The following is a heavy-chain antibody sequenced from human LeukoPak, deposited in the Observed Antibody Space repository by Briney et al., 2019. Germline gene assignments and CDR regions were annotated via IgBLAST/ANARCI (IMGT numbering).Heavy chain of an antibody. V-gene: IGHV3-23*01. CDR1: GFTFSSYG. Sequence: GGSLRLSCAASGFTFSSYGVSWVRQAPGKGLEWVSGISGSGHRTYYADSVKGRFTISRDNSKSTLYLQMNSLETEDTAVYYCTRMAMEYGSPEWFDPWGQGTLVTVSS. J-gene: IGHJ5*02. CDR2: ISGSGHRT. D-gene: IGHD2-8*01. CDR3: TRMAMEYGSPEWFDP.